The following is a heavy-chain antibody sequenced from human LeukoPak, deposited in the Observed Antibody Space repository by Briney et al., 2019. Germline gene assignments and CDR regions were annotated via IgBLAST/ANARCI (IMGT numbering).Heavy chain of an antibody. J-gene: IGHJ4*02. D-gene: IGHD2-21*01. V-gene: IGHV3-15*01. CDR3: ITSYWGPDGGS. Sequence: PGGSLRLSCAASGFTLSNAWMSWVSQAPGKGLESVGRIKSKGDGGTTDYAAPVKGRFTISRDDSQNTLFVQMNSLSPQDTAVYYCITSYWGPDGGSWGQGTLFTVSS. CDR1: GFTLSNAW. CDR2: IKSKGDGGTT.